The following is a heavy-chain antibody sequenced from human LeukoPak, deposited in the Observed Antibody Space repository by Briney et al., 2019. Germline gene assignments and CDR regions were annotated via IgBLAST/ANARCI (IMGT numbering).Heavy chain of an antibody. V-gene: IGHV4-39*01. CDR3: ARGPAKDRRWEY. D-gene: IGHD1-26*01. CDR1: GASISTGTSY. CDR2: IYHSGYT. Sequence: SETLSLTCNVSGASISTGTSYWGWIRQPPGRGLEWIGSIYHSGYTYYNPSLKSRVTISVDTSKNQFSLKLSSLTAADTAVYYCARGPAKDRRWEYWGQGTLVTVSS. J-gene: IGHJ4*02.